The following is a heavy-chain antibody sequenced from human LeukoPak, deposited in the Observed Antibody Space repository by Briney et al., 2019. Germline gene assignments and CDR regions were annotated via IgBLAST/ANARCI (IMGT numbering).Heavy chain of an antibody. CDR1: GFTFGDFA. D-gene: IGHD6-13*01. CDR2: IRSKAYGGTT. Sequence: GGSLRLSCTASGFTFGDFAMSWVRQAPGRGLEWVSFIRSKAYGGTTEYAASVKGRFTISRDDSKSIAYLQMNSLKTEDTAVYYCTRDNAAAGSYWYFDLWGRGTLVTVSS. V-gene: IGHV3-49*04. J-gene: IGHJ2*01. CDR3: TRDNAAAGSYWYFDL.